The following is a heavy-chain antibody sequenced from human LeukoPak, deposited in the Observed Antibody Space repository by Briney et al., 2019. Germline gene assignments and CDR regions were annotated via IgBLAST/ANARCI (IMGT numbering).Heavy chain of an antibody. CDR3: ARGTYYDILNYYYYMDV. V-gene: IGHV4-39*07. CDR2: NYYSGST. CDR1: GGSISSSSYY. J-gene: IGHJ6*03. D-gene: IGHD3-9*01. Sequence: SETLSLTCTVSGGSISSSSYYWGWIRQPPGKGLEWIGSNYYSGSTYYNPSLKSRVTISVDTSKNQFSLKLSSVTAADTAVYYCARGTYYDILNYYYYMDVWGKGTTVTVSS.